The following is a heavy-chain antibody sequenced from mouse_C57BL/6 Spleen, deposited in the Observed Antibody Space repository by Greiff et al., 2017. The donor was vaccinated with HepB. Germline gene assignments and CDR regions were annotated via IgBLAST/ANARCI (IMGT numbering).Heavy chain of an antibody. CDR2: ISSGGSYT. J-gene: IGHJ3*01. Sequence: EVQLQESGGALVKPGGSLKLSCAASGFTFSSYGMSSVRQTPDKRLEWVATISSGGSYTYYPDSVKGRFTISRDNAKNTLYLQMSSLKSEDTAMYYCASQRDTAPSPFAYWSHGTPAIVSA. D-gene: IGHD3-1*01. CDR1: GFTFSSYG. CDR3: ASQRDTAPSPFAY. V-gene: IGHV5-6*01.